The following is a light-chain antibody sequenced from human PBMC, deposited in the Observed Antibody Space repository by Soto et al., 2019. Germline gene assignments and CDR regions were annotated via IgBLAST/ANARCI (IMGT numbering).Light chain of an antibody. CDR3: QQTNSFPYT. Sequence: IQMTQSPSSVSASVGDRVTITCRASQDISSWLAWYQQKPGKAPKLLISVASSLQTGVPSRFTGGGSGTEFTLTISSLQPEDFATYYCQQTNSFPYTFGQGTKLEFK. J-gene: IGKJ2*01. V-gene: IGKV1D-12*01. CDR1: QDISSW. CDR2: VAS.